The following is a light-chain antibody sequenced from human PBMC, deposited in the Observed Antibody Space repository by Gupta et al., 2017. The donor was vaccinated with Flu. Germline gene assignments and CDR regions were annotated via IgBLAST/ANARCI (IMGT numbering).Light chain of an antibody. Sequence: DIQMTQAPSTLSASVGDRVTMSCRASQSISGWLAWYQQKPGKAPELLIYKASNLESGVPSRFSGGGSGTYFTLTIDNLQPDDFATYYCLQDNVYPSTFGPGTKLEI. CDR3: LQDNVYPST. J-gene: IGKJ2*01. CDR1: QSISGW. V-gene: IGKV1-5*03. CDR2: KAS.